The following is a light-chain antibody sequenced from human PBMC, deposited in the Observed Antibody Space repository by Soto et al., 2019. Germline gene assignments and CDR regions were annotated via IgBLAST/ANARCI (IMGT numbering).Light chain of an antibody. CDR2: GAS. CDR1: QSVAYTY. J-gene: IGKJ3*01. CDR3: QQYSTSPFT. Sequence: EIVLTQSPATLSLSPGERATLSCRASQSVAYTYLAWFQQKPGQAPRLLIYGASNRATGIPDRFSGSGSGTDFTLTISRLEPEDVAGYYCQQYSTSPFTFGPGTKVDI. V-gene: IGKV3-20*01.